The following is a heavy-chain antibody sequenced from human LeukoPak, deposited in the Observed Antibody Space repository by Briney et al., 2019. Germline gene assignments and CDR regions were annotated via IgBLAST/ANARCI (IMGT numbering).Heavy chain of an antibody. J-gene: IGHJ2*01. V-gene: IGHV4-59*08. CDR1: GGSISSYY. D-gene: IGHD6-19*01. CDR3: ARRVAVAGYWYFDL. CDR2: IYYSGST. Sequence: SETLSLTCTVSGGSISSYYWSWIRQPPGKGLEWIGYIYYSGSTNSNPSLKSRVTISVDTSKNQFSLKLSSVTAADTAVYYCARRVAVAGYWYFDLWGRGTLVTVSS.